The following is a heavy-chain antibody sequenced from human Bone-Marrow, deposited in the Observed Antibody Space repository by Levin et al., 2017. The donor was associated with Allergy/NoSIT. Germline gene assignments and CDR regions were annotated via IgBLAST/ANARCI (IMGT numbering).Heavy chain of an antibody. J-gene: IGHJ4*02. V-gene: IGHV3-7*04. Sequence: AASVKVSCAASGFTFSSYWMTWVRQAPGKRLEWVANIKEDGSEKYYGDSVQGRFTISRDNAKNSLYLQMNGLRADDTAVYYCARDAVRGGDLDYWGQGILVTVCS. D-gene: IGHD3-10*01. CDR1: GFTFSSYW. CDR3: ARDAVRGGDLDY. CDR2: IKEDGSEK.